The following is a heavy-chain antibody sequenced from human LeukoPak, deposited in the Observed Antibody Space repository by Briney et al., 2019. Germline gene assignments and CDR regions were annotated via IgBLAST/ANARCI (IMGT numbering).Heavy chain of an antibody. D-gene: IGHD5-12*01. CDR3: AKETGGYSGYELDY. CDR2: ISGSGGST. V-gene: IGHV3-23*01. J-gene: IGHJ4*02. Sequence: GGSLRLSCAASGFTFSSYAMSWVRQAPGKGLEWVSAISGSGGSTYYADSMKGRFTISRDNSKNTLYLQMNSLRAEDTAVYYCAKETGGYSGYELDYWGQGTLVTVSS. CDR1: GFTFSSYA.